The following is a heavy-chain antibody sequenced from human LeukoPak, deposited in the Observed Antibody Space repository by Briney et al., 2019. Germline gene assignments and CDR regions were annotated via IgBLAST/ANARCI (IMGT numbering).Heavy chain of an antibody. V-gene: IGHV3-23*01. Sequence: GGSLRLSRAASGFTLSSYAMSWVRQAPGKGLEWVSTISGSGSSTYYADSVEGRFTISRDNSKSTLYLQMNSLRAEDTAIYYCAKGRSGSYAYDYKGQGTLVTVSS. CDR3: AKGRSGSYAYDY. D-gene: IGHD1-26*01. CDR1: GFTLSSYA. J-gene: IGHJ4*02. CDR2: ISGSGSST.